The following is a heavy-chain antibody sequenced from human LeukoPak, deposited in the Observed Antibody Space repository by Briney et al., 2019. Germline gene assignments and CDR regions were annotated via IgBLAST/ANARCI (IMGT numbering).Heavy chain of an antibody. V-gene: IGHV3-11*01. J-gene: IGHJ4*02. CDR3: ARRRYNWNAIDY. CDR1: GFTFSDFY. CDR2: ISSSGSTI. Sequence: PGGSLRLTCAASGFTFSDFYMSWIRQAPGKGLEWVSYISSSGSTIYYADSVKGRFTISRDNAKNSLYLQMNSQRAEDTAVYYCARRRYNWNAIDYWGQGTLVTVSS. D-gene: IGHD1-20*01.